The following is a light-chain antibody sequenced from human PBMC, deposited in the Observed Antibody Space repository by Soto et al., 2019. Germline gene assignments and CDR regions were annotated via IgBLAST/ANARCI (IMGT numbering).Light chain of an antibody. CDR2: GVK. CDR1: GRDIGAYDY. CDR3: SSYTTSYFYV. J-gene: IGLJ1*01. Sequence: QSALTQPASVSESPGQSITISCTGSGRDIGAYDYVSWYQQHPGKAPKLIIYGVKNRPSGVSNRFSASKSAFTASLTISGLQTEDEADYYCSSYTTSYFYVFGPGTKLTVL. V-gene: IGLV2-14*01.